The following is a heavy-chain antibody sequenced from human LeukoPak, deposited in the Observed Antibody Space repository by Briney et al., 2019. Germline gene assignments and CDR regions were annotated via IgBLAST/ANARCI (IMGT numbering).Heavy chain of an antibody. CDR1: GDSISRFS. CDR2: IYNSGTA. J-gene: IGHJ4*02. D-gene: IGHD1-1*01. V-gene: IGHV4-59*01. Sequence: KASETLSLTCTVSGDSISRFSWSWIQQPPGKGLEWIGCIYNSGTALYNPPLKSRVAMSLDTSKKQFSLKLTSVTAADTAVYYCARDLELERDRWNYFESWGQGTLVTVSS. CDR3: ARDLELERDRWNYFES.